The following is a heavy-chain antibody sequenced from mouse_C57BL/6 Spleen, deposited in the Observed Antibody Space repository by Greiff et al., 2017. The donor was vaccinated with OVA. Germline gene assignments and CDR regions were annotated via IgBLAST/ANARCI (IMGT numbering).Heavy chain of an antibody. Sequence: EVMLVESGGDLVKPGGSLKLSCAASGFTFSSYGMSWVRQTPDKRLEWVATISSGGSYTYYPDTVKGRFTISRDNAKNTLYLQMRSLKSEDTAMYYCARLGDAMDYWGQGTSVTVSS. J-gene: IGHJ4*01. CDR1: GFTFSSYG. V-gene: IGHV5-6*01. CDR2: ISSGGSYT. CDR3: ARLGDAMDY.